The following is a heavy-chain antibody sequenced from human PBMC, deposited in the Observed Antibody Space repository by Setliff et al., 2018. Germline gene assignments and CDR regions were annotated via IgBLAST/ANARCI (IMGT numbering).Heavy chain of an antibody. CDR3: AKDGGTTAFDM. D-gene: IGHD1-26*01. Sequence: GSLRLSCAASRITFSSSMTWVRQAPGKGLEWVSAINSGGSSTDYADSVKGRFTISRDNSLGTLYLRMNSLRAEDTAIYYCAKDGGTTAFDMWGQGTMVTVSS. CDR2: INSGGSST. V-gene: IGHV3-23*01. CDR1: RITFSSS. J-gene: IGHJ3*02.